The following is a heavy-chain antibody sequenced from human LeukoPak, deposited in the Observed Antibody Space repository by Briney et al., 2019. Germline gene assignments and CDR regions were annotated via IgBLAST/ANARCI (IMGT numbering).Heavy chain of an antibody. CDR1: GYSFTSYW. CDR3: ARRYCTNGVCSYFDY. V-gene: IGHV5-51*01. J-gene: IGHJ4*02. Sequence: GESLQISCQGSGYSFTSYWIGWVRQMPGKGLECMGITYPGDSDTRYSPSFQGQVTISADKSISTAYLQWSSLKASDTAMYYCARRYCTNGVCSYFDYWGQGTLVTVSS. CDR2: TYPGDSDT. D-gene: IGHD2-8*01.